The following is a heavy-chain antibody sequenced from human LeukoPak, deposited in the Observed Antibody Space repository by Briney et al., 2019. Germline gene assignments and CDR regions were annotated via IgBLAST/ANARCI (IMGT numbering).Heavy chain of an antibody. V-gene: IGHV3-49*04. Sequence: GGSLRLSCTASGFTFGDHAMSWVRQAPGKGLEWVTFIRSKTHGEATEYAASVKCRFTISRDDSKSIAYLQMNSLKTEDTAVYYCTRGRSGWYTISDYWGQGTLVTVSS. CDR3: TRGRSGWYTISDY. CDR1: GFTFGDHA. CDR2: IRSKTHGEAT. D-gene: IGHD6-19*01. J-gene: IGHJ4*02.